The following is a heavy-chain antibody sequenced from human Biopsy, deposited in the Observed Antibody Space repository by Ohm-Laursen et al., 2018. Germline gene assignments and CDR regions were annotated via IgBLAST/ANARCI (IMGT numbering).Heavy chain of an antibody. CDR1: GYSFTKYY. Sequence: SVKVSCKASGYSFTKYYISWVRQAPGQGLEWMGIINPNGGTTSYAEEFQGRVTLTRDTSTGTVYLELKSLIYEDTALYYCARDETGSSVFGPYYYGMDVWGQGTTVTVSS. D-gene: IGHD3-9*01. CDR2: INPNGGTT. V-gene: IGHV1-46*01. J-gene: IGHJ6*02. CDR3: ARDETGSSVFGPYYYGMDV.